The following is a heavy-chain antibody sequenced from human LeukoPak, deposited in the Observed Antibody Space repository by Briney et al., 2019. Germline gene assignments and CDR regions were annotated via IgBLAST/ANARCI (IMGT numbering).Heavy chain of an antibody. CDR3: ARGPHKEATSY. V-gene: IGHV3-21*01. CDR2: ISSSSSYI. CDR1: GFTFSSYS. Sequence: GGSLRLSCAASGFTFSSYSMNWVRQAPGKGLEWVSSISSSSSYIYYANSVKGRSTISRDNAKNSLYLQMNSLRAEDTAVYYCARGPHKEATSYWGQGTLVTVSS. D-gene: IGHD5-12*01. J-gene: IGHJ4*02.